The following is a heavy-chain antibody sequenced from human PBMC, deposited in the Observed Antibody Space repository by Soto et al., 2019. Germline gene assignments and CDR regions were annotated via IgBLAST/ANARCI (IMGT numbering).Heavy chain of an antibody. CDR2: ISYDGSNK. V-gene: IGHV3-30*18. CDR3: AKDRGDGYSTNDY. J-gene: IGHJ4*02. Sequence: QVQLVESGGGVVQPGRSLRLSCAASGFTFSSYGMHWVRQAPGKGLEWVAVISYDGSNKYYADSVKGRFTISRDNSKNTLYLQMNSLRAEDTAVYYCAKDRGDGYSTNDYWGQGTLFTVSS. D-gene: IGHD3-10*01. CDR1: GFTFSSYG.